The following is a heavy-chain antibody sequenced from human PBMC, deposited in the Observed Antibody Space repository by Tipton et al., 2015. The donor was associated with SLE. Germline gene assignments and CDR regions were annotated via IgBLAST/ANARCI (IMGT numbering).Heavy chain of an antibody. CDR3: AKGSGYDKFDY. V-gene: IGHV3-74*01. D-gene: IGHD5-12*01. Sequence: GSLRLSCAASGFTFRSSWMHWVRQVPGKGLVWVSRISSDGRTTNYADSVKGRFTVSRDNAKNSLYLQMNSLRVEDTAFYYCAKGSGYDKFDYWGLGTLVTVSS. CDR2: ISSDGRTT. CDR1: GFTFRSSW. J-gene: IGHJ4*02.